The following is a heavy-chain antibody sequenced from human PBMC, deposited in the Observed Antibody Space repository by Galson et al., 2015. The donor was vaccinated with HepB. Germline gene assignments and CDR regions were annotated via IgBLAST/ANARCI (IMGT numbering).Heavy chain of an antibody. CDR3: ARLGPLGGHYYDYVWGSYRRIFDY. Sequence: QSGAEVKKPGESLKISCKGSGYSFTSYWIGWVRQMPGKGLEWMGIIYPGDSDTRYSPSFQGQVTISADKSISTAYLQWSSLKASDTAMYYCARLGPLGGHYYDYVWGSYRRIFDYWGQGTLVTVSS. J-gene: IGHJ4*02. CDR2: IYPGDSDT. V-gene: IGHV5-51*01. D-gene: IGHD3-16*02. CDR1: GYSFTSYW.